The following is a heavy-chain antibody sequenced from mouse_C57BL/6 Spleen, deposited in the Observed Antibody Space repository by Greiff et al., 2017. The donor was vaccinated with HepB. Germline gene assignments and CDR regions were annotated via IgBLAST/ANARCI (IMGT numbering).Heavy chain of an antibody. CDR3: ARSYYSNYGRGAMDY. CDR1: GFNIKNTY. Sequence: EVQLQQSVAELVRPGASVKLSCTASGFNIKNTYMHWVKQRPEQGLEWIGRIDPANGNTKYAPKFQGKATITADTSSNTAYLQLSSLTSEDTAIYYRARSYYSNYGRGAMDYWGQGTSVTVSS. V-gene: IGHV14-3*01. J-gene: IGHJ4*01. D-gene: IGHD2-5*01. CDR2: IDPANGNT.